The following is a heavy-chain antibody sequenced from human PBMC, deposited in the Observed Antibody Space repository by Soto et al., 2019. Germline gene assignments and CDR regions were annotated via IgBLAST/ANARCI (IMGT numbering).Heavy chain of an antibody. Sequence: LRLSCAASGLSVSNYWMHWVRQTPGKGLVWVSRINSDGTSSSYAASVKGRFTISRDNSKSTLYLQMNSLRAEDTALYYCAKGRSYYYYYGVDVWGQGTTVTVSS. CDR1: GLSVSNYW. CDR3: AKGRSYYYYYGVDV. V-gene: IGHV3-74*01. CDR2: INSDGTSS. J-gene: IGHJ6*02.